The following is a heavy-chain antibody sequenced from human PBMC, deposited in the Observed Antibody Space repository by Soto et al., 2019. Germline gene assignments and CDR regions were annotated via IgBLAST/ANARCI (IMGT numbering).Heavy chain of an antibody. J-gene: IGHJ4*02. CDR1: GFTFSDYY. V-gene: IGHV3-11*01. D-gene: IGHD3-3*01. CDR2: ISSSGSTI. Sequence: PGGSLRLSCAASGFTFSDYYMSWIRQAPGKGLEWVSYISSSGSTIYYADSVKGRFTISRDNAKNSLYLQMNSLRAEDTAVYYCATSAILRFLEWYPMPPDYWGQGTLVTVSS. CDR3: ATSAILRFLEWYPMPPDY.